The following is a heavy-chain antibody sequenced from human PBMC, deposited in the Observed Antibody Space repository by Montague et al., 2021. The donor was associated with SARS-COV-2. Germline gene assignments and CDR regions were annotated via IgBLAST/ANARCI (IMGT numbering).Heavy chain of an antibody. D-gene: IGHD3-10*01. CDR3: ASSYYYGSGTYVYNYYMDV. CDR2: ISGSGRT. CDR1: GGSVSSSPYY. J-gene: IGHJ6*03. Sequence: SETLSLTCTVSGGSVSSSPYYWGWIRQPPGRGLEWVGSISGSGRTYSSPSLRSRLTISVYSSENQFSLRLMSVTAADTAVYNCASSYYYGSGTYVYNYYMDVWGQGTPVTVSS. V-gene: IGHV4-39*01.